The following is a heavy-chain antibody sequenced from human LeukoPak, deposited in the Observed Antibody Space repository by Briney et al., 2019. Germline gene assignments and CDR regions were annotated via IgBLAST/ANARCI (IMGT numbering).Heavy chain of an antibody. Sequence: ASVKVSCKSSGYTFTSYGISWVRQAPGQGLEWMGWVSGYNDYTNYAQKFQGRVTMTTDTSTNTAYMELRSLRSDDTAVYYCARDWIIRTREDCFDPWGQGTPVTVSS. V-gene: IGHV1-18*01. CDR3: ARDWIIRTREDCFDP. J-gene: IGHJ5*02. D-gene: IGHD1-20*01. CDR2: VSGYNDYT. CDR1: GYTFTSYG.